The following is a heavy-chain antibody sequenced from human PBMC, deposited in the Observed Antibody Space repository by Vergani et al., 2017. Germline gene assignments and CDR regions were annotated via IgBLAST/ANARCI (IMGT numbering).Heavy chain of an antibody. J-gene: IGHJ5*02. CDR3: AGLEAHSRGGWLDP. D-gene: IGHD2-15*01. CDR1: GGSISTYY. CDR2: IYYSGST. Sequence: QVQLQESGPGLVKPSETLSLTCTVSGGSISTYYWSWIRQPPGKGLEWIGYIYYSGSTNYNPSLKSRVTISVDTSKNQFSLKLSSVTAADTAVYFCAGLEAHSRGGWLDPWGQGTLVTVSS. V-gene: IGHV4-59*08.